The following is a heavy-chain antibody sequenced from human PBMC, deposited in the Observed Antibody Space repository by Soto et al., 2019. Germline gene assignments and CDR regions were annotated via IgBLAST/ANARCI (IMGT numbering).Heavy chain of an antibody. CDR1: GYIFVNYG. CDR3: VMVDNYVTPTPQDV. Sequence: QVQLVQSGDAVKKPGASVKVSCKASGYIFVNYGIAWVRQAPRQGLGWMGWISPYTGNTHSASKVQGRLTMTTDTSTSTAYMDLGSLTSDDTAVYYCVMVDNYVTPTPQDVWGQGTTVTVSS. J-gene: IGHJ6*02. D-gene: IGHD3-16*01. CDR2: ISPYTGNT. V-gene: IGHV1-18*01.